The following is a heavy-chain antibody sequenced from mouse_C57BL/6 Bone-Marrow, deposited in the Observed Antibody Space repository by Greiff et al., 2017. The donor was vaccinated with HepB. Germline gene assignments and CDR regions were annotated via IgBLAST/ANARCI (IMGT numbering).Heavy chain of an antibody. CDR1: GYTFTSYW. D-gene: IGHD2-1*01. CDR2: IYPGSGST. Sequence: VQLQQPGAELVKPGASVKMSCKASGYTFTSYWITWVKQRPGQGLEWIGDIYPGSGSTNYNEKFKSKATLTVDTSSSTAYMQLSSLTSEDSAVYYCARRRDIYYGFAYWGQGTLVTVSA. J-gene: IGHJ3*01. CDR3: ARRRDIYYGFAY. V-gene: IGHV1-55*01.